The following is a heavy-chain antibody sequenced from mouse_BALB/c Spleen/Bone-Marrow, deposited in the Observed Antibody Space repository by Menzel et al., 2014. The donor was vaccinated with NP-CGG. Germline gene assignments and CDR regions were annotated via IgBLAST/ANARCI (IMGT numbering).Heavy chain of an antibody. V-gene: IGHV1-20*02. CDR1: GYSFTGYF. J-gene: IGHJ2*01. D-gene: IGHD1-1*01. CDR2: INPNNGDT. CDR3: ASAGYYGSSYFDY. Sequence: EVQLQQSGPELVKPGASVKISCKASGYSFTGYFMNWVMQSHGKSLEWIGRINPNNGDTLYNQKSKGKATLTVDKSSSTAHIELRSLASEDSAVYYCASAGYYGSSYFDYWGQGTTLTVSS.